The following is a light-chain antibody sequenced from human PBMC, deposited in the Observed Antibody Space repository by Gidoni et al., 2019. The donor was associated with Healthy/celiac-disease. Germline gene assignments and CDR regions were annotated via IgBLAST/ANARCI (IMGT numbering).Light chain of an antibody. CDR1: SSDVGGYNY. CDR2: VVI. CDR3: SSYTNSNTYV. J-gene: IGLJ1*01. Sequence: QSALTQPAPASGSPGQSITISCTGTSSDVGGYNYVSWYQHHPGKAPKLMIYVVINRPSGVSNRFSGSKSGNTASLTISGLQAEDEADYYCSSYTNSNTYVFGTGTKVTVL. V-gene: IGLV2-14*01.